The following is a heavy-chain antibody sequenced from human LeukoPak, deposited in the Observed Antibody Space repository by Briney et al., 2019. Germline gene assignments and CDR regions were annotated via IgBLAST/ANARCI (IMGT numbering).Heavy chain of an antibody. V-gene: IGHV4-34*01. Sequence: PSETLSLTCAVYGGSFSGYYWSWIRQPPGKGLEWIGEINHSGSTNYNPSLKSRVTISVDTSKNQFSLKLSSVTAADTAVYYCARLEIAARNFDYWGQGTLVTVSS. CDR1: GGSFSGYY. D-gene: IGHD6-6*01. J-gene: IGHJ4*02. CDR2: INHSGST. CDR3: ARLEIAARNFDY.